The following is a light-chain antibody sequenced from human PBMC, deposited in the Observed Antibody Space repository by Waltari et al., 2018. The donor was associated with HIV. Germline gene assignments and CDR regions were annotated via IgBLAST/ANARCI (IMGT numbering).Light chain of an antibody. J-gene: IGKJ2*01. CDR3: QQYNIYPDYT. Sequence: DIHITQSPSTLSAAFSGRVPITCRASQSIGNCLAWYQQKPGRSPRLLLYKASNVPSGVPSRFSGSVSETEFTLTISSLQSDDFATYFCQQYNIYPDYTFGQGTKLEIK. CDR2: KAS. CDR1: QSIGNC. V-gene: IGKV1-5*03.